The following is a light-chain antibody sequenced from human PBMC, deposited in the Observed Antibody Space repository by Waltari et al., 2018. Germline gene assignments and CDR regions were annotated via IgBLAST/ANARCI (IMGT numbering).Light chain of an antibody. V-gene: IGLV2-14*03. CDR3: SSYTSNTTWV. CDR2: DVT. Sequence: QSPLTQPASVSSSPGRSITLSCPVTGRDVAVWNYVSWYQQPPGKAPKLMIYDVTKRPSGLSNRFSGSKSGHPASLTISGLQAEDEADYYCSSYTSNTTWVFGTGTKVTVL. CDR1: GRDVAVWNY. J-gene: IGLJ1*01.